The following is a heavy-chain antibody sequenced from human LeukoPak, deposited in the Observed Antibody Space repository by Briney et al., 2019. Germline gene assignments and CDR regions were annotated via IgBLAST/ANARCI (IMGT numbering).Heavy chain of an antibody. J-gene: IGHJ4*02. Sequence: SVKVSCKASGGTFSSYAISWVRQAPGQGLEWMGGIIPIFGTANYAQKFQGRVTITADESTSTAYMELSSLRSEDTAVYYCARAPDYYDSSGYYLDYWGQGTLVTVSS. CDR3: ARAPDYYDSSGYYLDY. CDR2: IIPIFGTA. D-gene: IGHD3-22*01. V-gene: IGHV1-69*13. CDR1: GGTFSSYA.